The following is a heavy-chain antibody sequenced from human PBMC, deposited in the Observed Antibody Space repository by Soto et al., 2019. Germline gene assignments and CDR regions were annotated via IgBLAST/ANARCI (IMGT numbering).Heavy chain of an antibody. D-gene: IGHD3-3*01. CDR2: ISSSGSTI. J-gene: IGHJ6*02. CDR3: ARGERSYYDFWSGYYTEYYYGMDV. V-gene: IGHV3-48*03. Sequence: GGSLRLSCAASGFTFSSYEMNWVRQAPGRGLEWVSYISSSGSTIYYADSVKGRFTISRDNAKNSLYLQMNSLGAEDTAVYYCARGERSYYDFWSGYYTEYYYGMDVWGQGTTVTVSS. CDR1: GFTFSSYE.